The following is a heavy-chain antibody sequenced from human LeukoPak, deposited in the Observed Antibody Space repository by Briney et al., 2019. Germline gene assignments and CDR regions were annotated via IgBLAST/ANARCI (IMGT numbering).Heavy chain of an antibody. V-gene: IGHV3-23*01. CDR1: GFTFSSYA. J-gene: IGHJ5*02. D-gene: IGHD6-19*01. CDR3: AKDERSYSSASYGWFDP. CDR2: ISGSGGST. Sequence: TGGSLRLSCAVSGFTFSSYAMSWVRQARGNGLEWVSSISGSGGSTYYAGSVKGRFTISRDNSKNTLSLQMNSLRAEDTAVYYCAKDERSYSSASYGWFDPWGRGTLVTVSS.